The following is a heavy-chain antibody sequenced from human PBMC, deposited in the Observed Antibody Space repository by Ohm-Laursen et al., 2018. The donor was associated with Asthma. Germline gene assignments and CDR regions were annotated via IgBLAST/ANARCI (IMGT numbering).Heavy chain of an antibody. CDR2: ILPSFGTP. J-gene: IGHJ4*02. CDR1: GGTFSSHV. D-gene: IGHD3-10*01. Sequence: SSVKVSCKASGGTFSSHVFTWVRQVPGQGLEWMGGILPSFGTPNYAQKFQGRVTITADRSTSTAYLELSSLRSEDTAVYYCARVLFKGSGTPEFDCWGQGTLVTVSS. V-gene: IGHV1-69*06. CDR3: ARVLFKGSGTPEFDC.